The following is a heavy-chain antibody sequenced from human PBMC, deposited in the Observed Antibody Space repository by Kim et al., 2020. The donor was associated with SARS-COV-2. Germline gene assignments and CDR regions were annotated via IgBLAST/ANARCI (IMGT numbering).Heavy chain of an antibody. J-gene: IGHJ6*03. Sequence: AQKFQGRVTSTRNTSISTAYMELSSLRSEDTAVYYCARGRLLYYYYMDVWGKGTTVTVSS. V-gene: IGHV1-8*03. CDR3: ARGRLLYYYYMDV. D-gene: IGHD1-26*01.